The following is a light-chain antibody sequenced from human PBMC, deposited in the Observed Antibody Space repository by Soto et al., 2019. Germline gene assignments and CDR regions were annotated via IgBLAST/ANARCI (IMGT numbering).Light chain of an antibody. CDR2: SAS. CDR1: QSISTY. V-gene: IGKV1-39*01. CDR3: QQGYNTPLT. J-gene: IGKJ4*01. Sequence: DIQMTQSPSSLSASVGDRVTITCRASQSISTYLNWYQQKPGKAPKLLIYSASSLQSGVPSRFSGSGSGTDFTLTISSLQPADFATYFCQQGYNTPLTFGGGTKVEIK.